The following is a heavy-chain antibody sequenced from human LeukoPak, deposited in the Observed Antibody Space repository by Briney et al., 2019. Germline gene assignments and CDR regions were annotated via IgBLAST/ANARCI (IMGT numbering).Heavy chain of an antibody. J-gene: IGHJ4*02. CDR3: AKDCGDYGYYYFDY. V-gene: IGHV3-23*01. CDR2: ILHNGDST. D-gene: IGHD4-17*01. CDR1: GFTCSTYV. Sequence: GGSLRLSCAASGFTCSTYVMSWVRQAPGKGLEWLSLILHNGDSTYYADSVKGRFTISRDNSKNTLYLQMNSLRAEDTAVYYCAKDCGDYGYYYFDYWGQGTLVTVSS.